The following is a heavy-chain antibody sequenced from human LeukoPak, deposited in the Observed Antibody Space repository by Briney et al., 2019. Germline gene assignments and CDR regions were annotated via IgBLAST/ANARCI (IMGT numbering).Heavy chain of an antibody. J-gene: IGHJ1*01. CDR2: INWNGGST. CDR3: ARGYPAEYFQH. D-gene: IGHD3-16*02. V-gene: IGHV3-20*04. CDR1: GFTFDDYG. Sequence: GGSLRLSCAASGFTFDDYGMSCVRQAPGKGLEWVSGINWNGGSTGYADSVKGRFTISRDNAKNSLYLQMNSLRAEDTALYYCARGYPAEYFQHWGQGTLVTVSS.